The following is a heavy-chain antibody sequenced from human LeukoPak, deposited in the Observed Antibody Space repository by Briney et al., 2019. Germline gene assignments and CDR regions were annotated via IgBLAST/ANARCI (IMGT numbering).Heavy chain of an antibody. CDR2: IYGDDET. D-gene: IGHD1/OR15-1a*01. V-gene: IGHV3-9*01. J-gene: IGHJ6*02. CDR3: AREAVMPVAPVKIGTSDRPLYEYYGLDV. CDR1: GFTFDDYA. Sequence: GRSLRLSCAASGFTFDDYAMHWVRQAPGKGLEWVSVIYGDDETNYADSVKGRFTISRDNSKNTLYLQMNSLRADDTAVYYCAREAVMPVAPVKIGTSDRPLYEYYGLDVWGQGTTVTVS.